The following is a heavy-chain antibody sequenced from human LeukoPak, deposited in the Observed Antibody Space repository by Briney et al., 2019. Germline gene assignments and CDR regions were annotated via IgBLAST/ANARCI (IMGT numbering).Heavy chain of an antibody. CDR2: ISGGATST. Sequence: GGSLRLSCAASGFTFSTYGMSWVRQAPGKGLEWVSAISGGATSTYYKDSVRGRFTISRDNFKNTVSLQLNSLRAEDTAMYYCAKDDDWGRFNHWGQGTLVTVSS. J-gene: IGHJ1*01. D-gene: IGHD3-16*01. CDR3: AKDDDWGRFNH. CDR1: GFTFSTYG. V-gene: IGHV3-23*01.